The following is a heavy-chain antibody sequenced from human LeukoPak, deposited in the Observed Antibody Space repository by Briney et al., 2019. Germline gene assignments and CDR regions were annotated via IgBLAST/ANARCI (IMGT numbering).Heavy chain of an antibody. CDR1: GGSISSYY. CDR2: IYTSGST. CDR3: ARMVQLERPGWFDP. D-gene: IGHD1-1*01. J-gene: IGHJ5*02. Sequence: SETLSLTCSVSGGSISSYYWSWIRQPAGKGLEWIGRIYTSGSTNYNPSLKSRVTLSVDTSKNQFSLKLRSVAAADTAVYYCARMVQLERPGWFDPWGQGTLVTVSS. V-gene: IGHV4-4*07.